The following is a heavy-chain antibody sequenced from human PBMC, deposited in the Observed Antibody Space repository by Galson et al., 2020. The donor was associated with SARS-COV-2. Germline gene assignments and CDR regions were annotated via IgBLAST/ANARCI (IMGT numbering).Heavy chain of an antibody. J-gene: IGHJ4*02. CDR2: VNHRGST. Sequence: SQASETLSLTCAVYGGSFSDYYWSWIRQPPGRGLAWIGEVNHRGSTSYNPSLESRVRISLDASKKQFSLKLSSVTAADSGVYYCARGTRDITMIVVVMTAVSCHFDLWGQGSLVTVSS. CDR3: ARGTRDITMIVVVMTAVSCHFDL. CDR1: GGSFSDYY. D-gene: IGHD3-22*01. V-gene: IGHV4-34*01.